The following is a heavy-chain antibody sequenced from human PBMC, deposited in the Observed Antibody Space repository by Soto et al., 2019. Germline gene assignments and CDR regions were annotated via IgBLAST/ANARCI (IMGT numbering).Heavy chain of an antibody. V-gene: IGHV1-18*01. Sequence: QVQLVQSGAEVKKPGASVKFSCKASGYTFTSYGISWVRQAPGQGPEWMGWISTNNGNTNYAQKIRGRVTMTTDTSTRTAYMELRSLRADDTEVYYCARHTSSWPFDYWGQGTLVTVAS. CDR1: GYTFTSYG. D-gene: IGHD6-13*01. J-gene: IGHJ4*02. CDR3: ARHTSSWPFDY. CDR2: ISTNNGNT.